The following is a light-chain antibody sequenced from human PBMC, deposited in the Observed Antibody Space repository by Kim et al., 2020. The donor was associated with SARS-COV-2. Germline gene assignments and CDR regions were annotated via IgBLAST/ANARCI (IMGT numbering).Light chain of an antibody. V-gene: IGKV1-5*01. Sequence: ASVGDRVTITCRASQSVDTWLAWYQHKPGKAPKLLIYDASNLESGVPSRFSGSGSGTVFTLTISRLQPEDFATYYCQQYNSYFQTFGQGTKVDIK. CDR1: QSVDTW. CDR2: DAS. J-gene: IGKJ1*01. CDR3: QQYNSYFQT.